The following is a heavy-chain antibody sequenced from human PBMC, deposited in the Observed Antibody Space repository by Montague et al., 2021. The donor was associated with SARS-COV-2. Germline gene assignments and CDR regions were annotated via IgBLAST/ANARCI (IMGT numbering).Heavy chain of an antibody. CDR1: GFSLSTSGVG. D-gene: IGHD1-26*01. CDR3: AHRRGLLLSDAFDI. J-gene: IGHJ3*02. CDR2: IYWDDDE. V-gene: IGHV2-5*02. Sequence: PALVKPTQTLTLTCTFSGFSLSTSGVGVGWIRQPPGKALEWLALIYWDDDERYSPSLKSRLTITKDTSKNQVVLTMTNMGPVDTATYYCAHRRGLLLSDAFDIWGQGTMVTVSS.